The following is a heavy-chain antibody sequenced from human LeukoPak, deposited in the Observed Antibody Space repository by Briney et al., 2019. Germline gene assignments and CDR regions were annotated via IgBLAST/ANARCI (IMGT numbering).Heavy chain of an antibody. CDR3: ARAPSNTSGWYAWADY. J-gene: IGHJ4*02. CDR2: ISAYNGDT. Sequence: ASVKVSCKASGFTFTRYGISWVRQAPGQGLEWMGWISAYNGDTKYAQKFQDRLTMTTDTSTSTAYMELRSLRSDDTAVYYCARAPSNTSGWYAWADYWGQGTLVTVSS. V-gene: IGHV1-18*01. D-gene: IGHD6-19*01. CDR1: GFTFTRYG.